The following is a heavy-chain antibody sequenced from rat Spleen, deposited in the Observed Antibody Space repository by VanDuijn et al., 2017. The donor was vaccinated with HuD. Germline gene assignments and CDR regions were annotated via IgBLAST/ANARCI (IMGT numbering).Heavy chain of an antibody. CDR3: ARSDYYSSYTPMDA. CDR2: ITYSGGT. V-gene: IGHV3-1*01. D-gene: IGHD1-2*01. Sequence: EVQLQESGPGLVKPSQSLSLTCSVTGYSITTNYLGWVRKFPGNKMEWIGHITYSGGTIYNPSLKSRISITRDTSKSQLFLQLNSVTTEDTATYYCARSDYYSSYTPMDAWGQGASVTVSS. CDR1: GYSITTNY. J-gene: IGHJ4*01.